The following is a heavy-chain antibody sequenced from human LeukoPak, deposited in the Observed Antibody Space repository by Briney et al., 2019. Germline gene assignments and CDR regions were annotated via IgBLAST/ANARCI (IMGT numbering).Heavy chain of an antibody. CDR3: VRDGSYYDSSGYYYLY. J-gene: IGHJ4*02. CDR2: INPSGGST. V-gene: IGHV1-46*01. Sequence: ASVKVSCKASGYTFTSYYMHWVRQAPGQGLEWMGIINPSGGSTSYAQKFQGRVTITADDSTSTAYMELSSLRSEDTAVYYCVRDGSYYDSSGYYYLYWGQGTLVTVS. CDR1: GYTFTSYY. D-gene: IGHD3-22*01.